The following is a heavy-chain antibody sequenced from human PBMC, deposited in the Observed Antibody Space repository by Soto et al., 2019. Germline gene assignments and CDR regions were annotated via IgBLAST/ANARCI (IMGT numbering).Heavy chain of an antibody. D-gene: IGHD3-22*01. CDR2: IYYSGSS. Sequence: SETLSLTCTVSGGSISSGGYYWSWIRQHPGKGLEWIGYIYYSGSSYYNPSLKSRVTISVDTSKNQFSLKLSSVTAADTAVYYCSRGSHYYSISGYYPTXFDYWAQRTLVTVSS. CDR3: SRGSHYYSISGYYPTXFDY. J-gene: IGHJ4*02. V-gene: IGHV4-31*03. CDR1: GGSISSGGYY.